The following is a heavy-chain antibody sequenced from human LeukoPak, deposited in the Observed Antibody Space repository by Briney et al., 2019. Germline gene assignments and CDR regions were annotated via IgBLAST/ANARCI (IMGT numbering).Heavy chain of an antibody. D-gene: IGHD2-2*01. V-gene: IGHV1-69*02. CDR1: GGTFSSYT. CDR3: CLASIVVVREIDY. CDR2: IIPILGIA. Sequence: GASVKVSCKASGGTFSSYTISWVRQAPGQGLEWMGRIIPILGIANYAQKFQGRVTITADKSTSTAYMELSSLRSEDTAVCYCCLASIVVVREIDYWGQGTLVTVSS. J-gene: IGHJ4*02.